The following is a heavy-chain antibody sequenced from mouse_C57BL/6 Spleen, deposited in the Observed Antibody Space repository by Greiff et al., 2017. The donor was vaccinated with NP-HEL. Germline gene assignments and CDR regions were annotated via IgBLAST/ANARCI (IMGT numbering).Heavy chain of an antibody. J-gene: IGHJ4*01. CDR1: GYTFTSYW. CDR2: IDPNSGGT. Sequence: QVQLQQPGAELVKPGASVKLSCKASGYTFTSYWMHLVKQRPGRGLEWIGRIDPNSGGTKYNEKFKSKATLTVDKPSSTAYMQLSSLTSDDSAVYFWARPSITTVVTLYAMDYWGQGTSGTVSS. CDR3: ARPSITTVVTLYAMDY. D-gene: IGHD1-1*01. V-gene: IGHV1-72*01.